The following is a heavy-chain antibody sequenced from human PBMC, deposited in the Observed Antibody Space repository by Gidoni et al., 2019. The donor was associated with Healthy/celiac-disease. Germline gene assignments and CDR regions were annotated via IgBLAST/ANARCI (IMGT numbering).Heavy chain of an antibody. V-gene: IGHV1-2*02. Sequence: QVQLVQSGAEVKKPGASVKVSCKASGYTFTGYYMHWVRQAPGQGLEWMGWINPNSGGTNYAQKFQGRVTMTRDTSISTAYMELSRLRSDDTAVYYCARVEGYGGNSGGGFVDYWGQGTLVTVSS. CDR1: GYTFTGYY. CDR2: INPNSGGT. J-gene: IGHJ4*02. D-gene: IGHD4-17*01. CDR3: ARVEGYGGNSGGGFVDY.